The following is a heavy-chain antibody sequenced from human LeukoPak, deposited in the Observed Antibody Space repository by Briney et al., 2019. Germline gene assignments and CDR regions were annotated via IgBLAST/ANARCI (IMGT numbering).Heavy chain of an antibody. V-gene: IGHV1-69*06. CDR1: GGTFSNLA. J-gene: IGHJ3*02. CDR3: ASLKPDAFDI. Sequence: ASVKVSCKASGGTFSNLAVNWVRQAPGQGLEWMGRIIPIFGSPNYAKKFQGRVTITADKSTSTAYMELSSLRSEDTAVYYCASLKPDAFDIWGQGTMVTVSS. CDR2: IIPIFGSP.